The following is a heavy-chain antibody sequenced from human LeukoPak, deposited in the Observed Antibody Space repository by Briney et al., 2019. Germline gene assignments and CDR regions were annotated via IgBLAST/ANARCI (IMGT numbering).Heavy chain of an antibody. CDR3: ARDTYLIRGVIITVVDEYYYYGMDV. V-gene: IGHV1-18*01. CDR1: GYTFTSYG. J-gene: IGHJ6*02. D-gene: IGHD3-10*01. Sequence: ASVKVSCKASGYTFTSYGISWVRQAPGQGPEWMGWISAYNGNTNYAQKLQGRVTMTTDTSTSTAYMELRSLRSDDTAVYYCARDTYLIRGVIITVVDEYYYYGMDVWGQGTTVTVSS. CDR2: ISAYNGNT.